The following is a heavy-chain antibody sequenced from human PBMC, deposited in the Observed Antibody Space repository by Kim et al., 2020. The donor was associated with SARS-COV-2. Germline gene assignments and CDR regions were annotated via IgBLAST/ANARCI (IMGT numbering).Heavy chain of an antibody. J-gene: IGHJ4*02. V-gene: IGHV1-24*01. CDR2: DPEDGET. CDR3: ATEAY. Sequence: DPEDGETIYEQKFQGRVTMTEDTSTDTAYMELSSLRSEDTAVYYCATEAYWGQGTLVTVSS.